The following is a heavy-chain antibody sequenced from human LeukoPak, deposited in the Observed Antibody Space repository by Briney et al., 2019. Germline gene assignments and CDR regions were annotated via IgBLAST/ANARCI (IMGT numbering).Heavy chain of an antibody. V-gene: IGHV4-39*01. CDR2: IYYSGST. CDR3: ARRGNYYDSSGYSFYFDY. CDR1: GGSISSSSYY. J-gene: IGHJ4*02. Sequence: PSETLSLTCTVSGGSISSSSYYWGWIRQPPGKGLEWIGSIYYSGSTYYNPSLKSRVTISVDTSKNQFSLKLSSVTAADTAVYYCARRGNYYDSSGYSFYFDYWGQGTLVTVSS. D-gene: IGHD3-22*01.